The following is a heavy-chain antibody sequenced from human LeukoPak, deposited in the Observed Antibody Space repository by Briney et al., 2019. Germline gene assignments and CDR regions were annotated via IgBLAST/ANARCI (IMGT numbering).Heavy chain of an antibody. CDR3: ARDRGDCSSTSCYGLLNAFDI. CDR2: IIPIFGTA. J-gene: IGHJ3*02. D-gene: IGHD2-2*01. V-gene: IGHV1-69*01. CDR1: GGTFSSYA. Sequence: GSSVKVSCKASGGTFSSYAISWVRQAPGQGLEWMGGIIPIFGTANYAQKFQGRVTITADESTSTAYMELSSLRSEDTAVYYCARDRGDCSSTSCYGLLNAFDIWGQGTMVTVSS.